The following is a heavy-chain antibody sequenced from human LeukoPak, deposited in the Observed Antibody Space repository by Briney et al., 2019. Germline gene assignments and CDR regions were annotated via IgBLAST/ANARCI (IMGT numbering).Heavy chain of an antibody. J-gene: IGHJ4*02. CDR1: GFTFSNYV. CDR2: ISGSGGST. CDR3: KMGDGSPPLGQ. D-gene: IGHD5-24*01. V-gene: IGHV3-23*01. Sequence: GGSLRLSCAASGFTFSNYVLGWVRQAPGKWLQWVSAISGSGGSTYYADSVKGRFTISRDNSGNTLYLQMNSLRAEDTAIYYCKMGDGSPPLGQWGQGTLVTVSS.